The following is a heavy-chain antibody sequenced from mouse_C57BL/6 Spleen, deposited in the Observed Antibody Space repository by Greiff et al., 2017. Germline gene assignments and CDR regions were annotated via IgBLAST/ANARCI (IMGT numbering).Heavy chain of an antibody. CDR1: GYTFTSYW. V-gene: IGHV1-64*01. Sequence: QVQLQQPGAELVKPGASVKLSCKASGYTFTSYWMHWVKQRPGQGLEWIGMIHPNSGSTNYNEKFKSKATLTVDKSSSTAYMQLSSLTSEHSAVYYGACVVEYYGGRAYYAFDYWGQGTTVTVSS. CDR3: ACVVEYYGGRAYYAFDY. CDR2: IHPNSGST. D-gene: IGHD1-1*01. J-gene: IGHJ4*01.